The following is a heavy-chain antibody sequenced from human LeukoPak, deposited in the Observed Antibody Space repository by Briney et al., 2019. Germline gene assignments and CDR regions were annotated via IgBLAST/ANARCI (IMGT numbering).Heavy chain of an antibody. D-gene: IGHD5-18*01. J-gene: IGHJ4*02. CDR1: GFTFSSYS. Sequence: GGSLRLSCAASGFTFSSYSMNWVRQAPGKGLEWVSYISSSSSTIYYADSVKGRFTISRDNAKNSLYLQMNSLRAEDTAVYYCARAVESGYSYGYYLDYWGQGTLVTVSS. CDR3: ARAVESGYSYGYYLDY. CDR2: ISSSSSTI. V-gene: IGHV3-48*01.